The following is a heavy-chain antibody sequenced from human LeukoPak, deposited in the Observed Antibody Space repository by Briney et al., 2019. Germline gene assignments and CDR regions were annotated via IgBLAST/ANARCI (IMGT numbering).Heavy chain of an antibody. CDR2: ISSRSSYI. V-gene: IGHV3-21*01. D-gene: IGHD5-12*01. CDR1: GFTFSSYS. J-gene: IGHJ4*02. Sequence: GGSLRLSCAACGFTFSSYSMNWVRQAPGKGLEWVSSISSRSSYIYYADSVKGRFTISRDNAKNSLYLQMNSLRAEDRAVYYCAGEASGYDQDEEDYWGQGTLVTVSS. CDR3: AGEASGYDQDEEDY.